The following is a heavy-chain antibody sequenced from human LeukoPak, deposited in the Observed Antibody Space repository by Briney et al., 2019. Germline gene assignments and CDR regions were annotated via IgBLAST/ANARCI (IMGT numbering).Heavy chain of an antibody. J-gene: IGHJ5*02. CDR1: GYTLTELS. Sequence: GASGTVSFKGSGYTLTELSMHWVRQAPGKGREWLGGFDPEDGETIYAQKFQGRVTMTEDTSTDTAYMELSSLRSEDTAVYYCATMIGSLRRFDPWGQGTLVTVSS. CDR3: ATMIGSLRRFDP. CDR2: FDPEDGET. D-gene: IGHD3-22*01. V-gene: IGHV1-24*01.